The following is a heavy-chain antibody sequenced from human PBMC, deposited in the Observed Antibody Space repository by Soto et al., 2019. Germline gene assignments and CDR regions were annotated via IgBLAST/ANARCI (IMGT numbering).Heavy chain of an antibody. CDR1: GGSISPYY. D-gene: IGHD1-26*01. Sequence: SETLSLTCTVSGGSISPYYLNWIRQPAGKRLECIGRIFTNEHINYNPSLKSRVTLSVDMSKNQFSLKLTSVTADDTAVYYCARDRLGEDQQPFDYWGQGTLVTVYS. CDR3: ARDRLGEDQQPFDY. J-gene: IGHJ4*02. CDR2: IFTNEHI. V-gene: IGHV4-4*07.